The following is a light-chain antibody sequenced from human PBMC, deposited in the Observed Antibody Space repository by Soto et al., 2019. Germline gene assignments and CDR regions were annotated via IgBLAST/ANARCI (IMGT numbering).Light chain of an antibody. CDR3: QQYDSYPWA. J-gene: IGKJ1*01. Sequence: DIQMTQSPSSLSASVGDRVTITCRASQSISGWLAWYQQKPGEAPKVLIYDASSLESGVPSRFSGSGSGTEFPLTISSLQPDDFATYYCQQYDSYPWAFGQGTKVEIK. CDR2: DAS. CDR1: QSISGW. V-gene: IGKV1-5*01.